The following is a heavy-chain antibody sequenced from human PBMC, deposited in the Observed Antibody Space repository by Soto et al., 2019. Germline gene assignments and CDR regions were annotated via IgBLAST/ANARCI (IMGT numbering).Heavy chain of an antibody. V-gene: IGHV3-23*01. CDR3: AKDFGLAAPGVYFQR. J-gene: IGHJ1*01. D-gene: IGHD6-25*01. Sequence: EVQLLESGGGLVQTGGSLRLSCAASGFSFTTYAMSWVRQAPGRGLEWVSAISGSGATTYYADSVKGRFTISRDNSKNTLYLQMNSLRAEDTAVYYCAKDFGLAAPGVYFQRWGQGTLVTVFS. CDR2: ISGSGATT. CDR1: GFSFTTYA.